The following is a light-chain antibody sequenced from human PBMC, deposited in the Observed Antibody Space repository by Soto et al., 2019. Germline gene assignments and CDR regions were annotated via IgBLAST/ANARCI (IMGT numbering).Light chain of an antibody. J-gene: IGLJ1*01. CDR3: SSYTDRNNLV. CDR2: EVT. Sequence: QSALTQPPSASGSPGQSLTISCTGTSSDVGGYNYVSWYQQHPGKVPKLMIYEVTKRPSGVPDRFSGSKSGNTASLTVSGLQAEDEADYYCSSYTDRNNLVFGTGTKLTVL. V-gene: IGLV2-8*01. CDR1: SSDVGGYNY.